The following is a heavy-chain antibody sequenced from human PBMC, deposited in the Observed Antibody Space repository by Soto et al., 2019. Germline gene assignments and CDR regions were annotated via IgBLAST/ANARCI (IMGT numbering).Heavy chain of an antibody. V-gene: IGHV4-30-2*01. CDR3: ARAGYYYDSSGYYHDAFDI. Sequence: TLSLTCTVSGGSISSGGYSWSWIRQPPGKGLEWIGYIYHSGSTYYNPSLKSRVTISVDRSKNQFSLKLSSVTAADTAVYYCARAGYYYDSSGYYHDAFDIWGQGTMVTVSS. J-gene: IGHJ3*02. CDR1: GGSISSGGYS. D-gene: IGHD3-22*01. CDR2: IYHSGST.